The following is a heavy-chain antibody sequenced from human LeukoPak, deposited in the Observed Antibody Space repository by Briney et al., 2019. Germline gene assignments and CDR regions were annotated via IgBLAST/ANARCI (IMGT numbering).Heavy chain of an antibody. CDR3: ARSYSYGPHYYYYYYMDV. J-gene: IGHJ6*03. CDR2: IYYSGSP. D-gene: IGHD5-18*01. Sequence: SVTLSLTCTVSGGSISSYYWSWIRQPPGKGLEWIVYIYYSGSPNYNPSLKSRVTISVDTSKNQFSLKLSSVTAADTAVYYCARSYSYGPHYYYYYYMDVWGKGTTVTVSS. CDR1: GGSISSYY. V-gene: IGHV4-59*01.